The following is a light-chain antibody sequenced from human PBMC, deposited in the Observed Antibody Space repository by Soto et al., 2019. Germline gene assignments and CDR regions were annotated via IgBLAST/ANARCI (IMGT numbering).Light chain of an antibody. Sequence: IVMTQSPATLSVSQGERATLSCRASQSVGSNLAWYQLKPGQAPRLLIYGASTRATGIPARFSGSGSGTDFTLIIRSLQSEDFAVDFCQQYNNWPPDRTFGQGTKVEIK. CDR1: QSVGSN. V-gene: IGKV3-15*01. CDR2: GAS. J-gene: IGKJ1*01. CDR3: QQYNNWPPDRT.